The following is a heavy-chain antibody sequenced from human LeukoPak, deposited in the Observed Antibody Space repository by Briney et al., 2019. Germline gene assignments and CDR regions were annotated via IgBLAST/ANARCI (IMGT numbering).Heavy chain of an antibody. CDR3: ARRGFGEGYYYYYMDV. CDR2: ISSSSSDI. D-gene: IGHD3-10*01. J-gene: IGHJ6*03. V-gene: IGHV3-21*01. Sequence: GGSLRLSCAASGFTFSSYSMNWVRQAPGKGLEWVSSISSSSSDIYYADSVKGRFTISRDNAKNSLYLQMSSLRAEDTAVYYCARRGFGEGYYYYYMDVWGKGTTVTISS. CDR1: GFTFSSYS.